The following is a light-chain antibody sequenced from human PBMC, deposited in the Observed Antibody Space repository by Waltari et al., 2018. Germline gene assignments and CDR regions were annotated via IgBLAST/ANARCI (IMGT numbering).Light chain of an antibody. CDR2: DVS. CDR1: SSDVGGYHY. Sequence: QSALTQPRSVSGSPGQSVTISCTGTSSDVGGYHYVSWYQQHPGKAPKLMIYDVSKRPSGVPDHFSGSKSGNTASLTISGLQAEDEADYYCCSYAGSYTWVFGGGTKLTVL. CDR3: CSYAGSYTWV. J-gene: IGLJ3*02. V-gene: IGLV2-11*01.